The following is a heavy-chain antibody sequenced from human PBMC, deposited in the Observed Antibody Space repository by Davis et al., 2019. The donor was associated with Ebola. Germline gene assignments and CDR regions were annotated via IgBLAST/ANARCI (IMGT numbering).Heavy chain of an antibody. CDR1: GYIFTGNY. V-gene: IGHV1-2*02. D-gene: IGHD2-15*01. CDR3: ARDGVLCSGGSCSGDFDY. Sequence: ASVKVSCKASGYIFTGNYMHWVRQAPGQGLEWMAWINPNSGGTNYAQKFQGRVTMTRDTSISTAYMELSRLRSDDTAVYYCARDGVLCSGGSCSGDFDYWGQGTLVTVSS. J-gene: IGHJ4*02. CDR2: INPNSGGT.